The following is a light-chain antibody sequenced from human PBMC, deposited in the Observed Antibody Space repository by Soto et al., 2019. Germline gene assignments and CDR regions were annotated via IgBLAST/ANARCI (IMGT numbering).Light chain of an antibody. V-gene: IGKV3-20*01. CDR1: QSISSNF. Sequence: EIALTQSPGTLSFPPGEGATLSCRASQSISSNFLAWYQQKRGQAPRLLIHGASNRATGIPDRFSGSGSGTDFTLTITRLEPEDFAVYYCQQYGGSPRTFGQGTKVDIK. CDR2: GAS. J-gene: IGKJ1*01. CDR3: QQYGGSPRT.